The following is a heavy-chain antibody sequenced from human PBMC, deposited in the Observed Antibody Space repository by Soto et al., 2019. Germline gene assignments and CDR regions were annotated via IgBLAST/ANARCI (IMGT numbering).Heavy chain of an antibody. D-gene: IGHD3-22*01. CDR2: IYPGDSDT. J-gene: IGHJ4*02. V-gene: IGHV5-51*01. CDR3: ARGGGDYYDSSGYYPSYFDY. CDR1: GYSFTSYW. Sequence: GESLKISCKGSGYSFTSYWIGWVRQMPGKGLEWMGIIYPGDSDTRYSPSFQGQVTISADKSISTAYLQWSSLKASDTAMYYCARGGGDYYDSSGYYPSYFDYWGQGTLVTVSS.